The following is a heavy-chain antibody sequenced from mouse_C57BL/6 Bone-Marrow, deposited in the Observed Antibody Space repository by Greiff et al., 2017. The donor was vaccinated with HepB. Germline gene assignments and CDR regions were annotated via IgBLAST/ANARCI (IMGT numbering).Heavy chain of an antibody. CDR2: IHPNSGST. CDR3: AKPHYYGSRDWYFDV. D-gene: IGHD1-1*01. V-gene: IGHV1-64*01. Sequence: QVQLQQSGAELVKPGASVKLSCKASGYTFTSYWMHWVKQRPGQGLEWIGMIHPNSGSTNYNEKFKSKATLTVDKSSSTAYMQLSSLTSEDSAVYYCAKPHYYGSRDWYFDVWGTGTTVTVSS. J-gene: IGHJ1*03. CDR1: GYTFTSYW.